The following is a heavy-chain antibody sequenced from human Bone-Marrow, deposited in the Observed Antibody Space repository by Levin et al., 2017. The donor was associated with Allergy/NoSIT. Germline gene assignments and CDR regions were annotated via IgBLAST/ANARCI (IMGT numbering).Heavy chain of an antibody. CDR3: ARSRELRFVEWFDP. Sequence: GGSLRLSCKGSGYSFTSYWIGWVRQMPGKGLEWMGIIYPGDSDTRYSPSFQGQVTISADKSISTAYLQWSSLKASDTAMYYCARSRELRFVEWFDPWGQGTLVTVSS. V-gene: IGHV5-51*01. CDR2: IYPGDSDT. CDR1: GYSFTSYW. D-gene: IGHD3-3*01. J-gene: IGHJ5*02.